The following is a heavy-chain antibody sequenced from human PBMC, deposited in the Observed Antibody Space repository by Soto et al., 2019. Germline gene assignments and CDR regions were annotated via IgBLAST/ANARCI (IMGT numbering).Heavy chain of an antibody. CDR2: IVVGSGNT. CDR1: GFTFTSSA. CDR3: AAANLAAAGPYYYGMDV. D-gene: IGHD6-13*01. V-gene: IGHV1-58*01. Sequence: QMQLVQSGPEVKKPGTSVKVSCKASGFTFTSSAVQWVRQARGHRLEWIGWIVVGSGNTNYAQKFQERVTITRDMSTSTAYMELSSLRSEDTAVYYCAAANLAAAGPYYYGMDVWGQGTTVTVSS. J-gene: IGHJ6*02.